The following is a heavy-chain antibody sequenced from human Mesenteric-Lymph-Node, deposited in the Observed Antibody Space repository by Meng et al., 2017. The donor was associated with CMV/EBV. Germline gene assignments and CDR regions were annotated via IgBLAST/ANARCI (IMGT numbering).Heavy chain of an antibody. CDR2: INAANGNT. CDR3: ARGPEWELDDY. CDR1: GYTFNRYA. J-gene: IGHJ4*02. Sequence: SCKASGYTFNRYALHWVRQAPGERLEWMGWINAANGNTRYSQKFQGRVTITGDTSASTGSIELSSLTSEDTAVCYCARGPEWELDDYWGQGTLVTVSS. D-gene: IGHD1-26*01. V-gene: IGHV1-3*01.